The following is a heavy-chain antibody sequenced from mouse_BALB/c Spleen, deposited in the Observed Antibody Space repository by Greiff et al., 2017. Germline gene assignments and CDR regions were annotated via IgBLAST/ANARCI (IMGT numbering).Heavy chain of an antibody. Sequence: VQLQQSGAEPVKPGASVKLSCTASGFNIKDTYMHWVKQRPEQGLEWIGRIDPANGNTKYDPKFQGKATITADTSSNTAYLQLSSLTSEDTAVYYCAREGTMITGWFAYWGQGTLVTVSA. CDR1: GFNIKDTY. CDR3: AREGTMITGWFAY. V-gene: IGHV14-3*02. D-gene: IGHD2-4*01. CDR2: IDPANGNT. J-gene: IGHJ3*01.